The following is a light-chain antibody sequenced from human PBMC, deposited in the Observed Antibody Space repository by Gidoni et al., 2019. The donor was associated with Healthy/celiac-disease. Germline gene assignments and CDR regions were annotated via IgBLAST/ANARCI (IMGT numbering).Light chain of an antibody. J-gene: IGLJ2*01. CDR2: GKN. Sequence: SSELTQDPAVSVALGQTVRITCQGDSLRGYYASWYQQKPGQAPVLVIYGKNNRPSGIPDQFSGSSSGNTASLTITGAQAEDEADYYCNSRDSSGNPYVVFGGGTKLTVL. CDR1: SLRGYY. V-gene: IGLV3-19*01. CDR3: NSRDSSGNPYVV.